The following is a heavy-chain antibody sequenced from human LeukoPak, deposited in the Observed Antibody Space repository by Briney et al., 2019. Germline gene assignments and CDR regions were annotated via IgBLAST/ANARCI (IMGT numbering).Heavy chain of an antibody. CDR1: GFTFSSYG. CDR2: ISSSSSYI. V-gene: IGHV3-21*03. CDR3: ALWFGEFTYYYYYYGMDV. J-gene: IGHJ6*02. D-gene: IGHD3-10*01. Sequence: GGSLRLSCAASGFTFSSYGMNWVRQAPGKGLEWVSSISSSSSYIYYADSVKGRFTISRDNANNSLYLQMNSLRDEDTAVYYCALWFGEFTYYYYYYGMDVWGQGTTVTVSS.